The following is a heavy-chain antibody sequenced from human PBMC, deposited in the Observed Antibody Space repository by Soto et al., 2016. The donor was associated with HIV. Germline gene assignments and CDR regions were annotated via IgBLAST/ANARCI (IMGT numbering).Heavy chain of an antibody. CDR1: GFSFTSHA. V-gene: IGHV3-23*01. CDR3: ARDLFDYSANDY. CDR2: ISHTGTSA. D-gene: IGHD4-4*01. J-gene: IGHJ4*02. Sequence: EVQLLESGGGMVQPGGSLRLSCIASGFSFTSHAMNWVRQATGKGLGWVSGISHTGTSAHYADSVKGRFTISRDDSKNTLYLQMNTLKAEDTAIYYCARDLFDYSANDYWGQGIKVTVSS.